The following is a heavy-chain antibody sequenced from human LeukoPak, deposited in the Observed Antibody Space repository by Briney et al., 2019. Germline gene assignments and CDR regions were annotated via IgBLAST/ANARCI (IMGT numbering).Heavy chain of an antibody. CDR1: GFTFSSYW. Sequence: GGALRLSCAASGFTFSSYWMHWVRQGPGKGLVWVSRINSDGSSTSYADSVKGRFTISRDNAKSTLYLQMNSLRAEDTSVYYCARDRNTGSSYENLFEYWGQGSLVTVSS. J-gene: IGHJ4*02. V-gene: IGHV3-74*01. CDR2: INSDGSST. D-gene: IGHD1-26*01. CDR3: ARDRNTGSSYENLFEY.